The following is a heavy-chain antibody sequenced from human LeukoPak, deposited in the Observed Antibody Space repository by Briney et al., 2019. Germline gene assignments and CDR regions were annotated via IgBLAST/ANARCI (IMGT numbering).Heavy chain of an antibody. V-gene: IGHV3-23*01. CDR1: GFNFSSYA. D-gene: IGHD1-26*01. Sequence: GGSLRLSCAASGFNFSSYAMSWLRQAPGKGLEWVSAISGSGGSTYYADSVKGRFTISRDKHVISLYLQMTSLRDDGMFIGDCAKDQVVGASDAFDIWGQGTMVTVSS. CDR3: AKDQVVGASDAFDI. J-gene: IGHJ3*02. CDR2: ISGSGGST.